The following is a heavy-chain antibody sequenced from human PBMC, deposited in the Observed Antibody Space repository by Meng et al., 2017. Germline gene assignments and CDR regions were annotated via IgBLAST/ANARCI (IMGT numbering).Heavy chain of an antibody. Sequence: ASVNVSCKASGYTFTSYAMHWVRQAPGQRREWMGWINAGNGNTQYSQKFQGRVTITRDTSANTAYMELSSLRSEDTDVYYCARDLSGGDYYDSSGPHRDAFDSWGQGTMVTVSS. CDR3: ARDLSGGDYYDSSGPHRDAFDS. D-gene: IGHD3-22*01. J-gene: IGHJ3*02. CDR2: INAGNGNT. V-gene: IGHV1-3*01. CDR1: GYTFTSYA.